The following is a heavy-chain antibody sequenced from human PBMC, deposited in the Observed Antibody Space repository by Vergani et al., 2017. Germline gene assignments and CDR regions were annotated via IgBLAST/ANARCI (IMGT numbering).Heavy chain of an antibody. V-gene: IGHV4-59*12. CDR2: IYYSGST. J-gene: IGHJ4*02. CDR1: GGSISSYY. CDR3: ARMDNSAMVPFDY. Sequence: QVQLQESGPGLVKPSETLSLTCTVSGGSISSYYWSWIRQPPGKGLEWIGYIYYSGSTYYNPSLKSRVTISVDTSKNQFSLKLSSVTAADTAVYYCARMDNSAMVPFDYWGQGTLVTVSS. D-gene: IGHD3-10*01.